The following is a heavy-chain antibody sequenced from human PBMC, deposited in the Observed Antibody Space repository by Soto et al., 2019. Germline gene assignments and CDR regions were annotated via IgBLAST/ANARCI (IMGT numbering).Heavy chain of an antibody. CDR1: GFGFSRYA. J-gene: IGHJ4*02. D-gene: IGHD3-10*01. CDR3: ARSRSGAVADSFDF. V-gene: IGHV3-30*04. Sequence: PVGSLRLSCAASGFGFSRYAIHWVRQAPGKGLEWVAVISKDGSHKYYLESVKGRFTISRDNSKNILSLQMNSLRDEDTAVYYCARSRSGAVADSFDFWGQGTLVTVSS. CDR2: ISKDGSHK.